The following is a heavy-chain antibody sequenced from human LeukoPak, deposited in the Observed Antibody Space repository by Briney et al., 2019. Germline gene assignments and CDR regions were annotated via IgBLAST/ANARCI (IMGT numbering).Heavy chain of an antibody. J-gene: IGHJ4*02. V-gene: IGHV1-2*06. CDR1: GYTFTGYY. CDR2: INPNSGGT. CDR3: ARGARIAAAGKYYFDY. Sequence: GASAKVSCKASGYTFTGYYMHWVRQAPGQGLEWMGRINPNSGGTNYAQKFQGRVTMTRDTSISTAYMELSRLRSDDTAVYYCARGARIAAAGKYYFDYWGQGTLVTVSS. D-gene: IGHD6-13*01.